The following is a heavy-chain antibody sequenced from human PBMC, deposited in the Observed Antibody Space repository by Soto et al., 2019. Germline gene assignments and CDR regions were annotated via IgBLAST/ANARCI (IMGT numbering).Heavy chain of an antibody. CDR1: GFTFSSYG. CDR3: AKDRIGLRRIWDYYGMDV. CDR2: ISYDGSNK. V-gene: IGHV3-30*18. D-gene: IGHD5-12*01. J-gene: IGHJ6*02. Sequence: GGSLRLSCAASGFTFSSYGMHWVRQAPGKGLEWVAVISYDGSNKYYADSVKGRFTISRDNSKNTLYLQMNSLRAEDTAVYYCAKDRIGLRRIWDYYGMDVWGQGTTVTVSS.